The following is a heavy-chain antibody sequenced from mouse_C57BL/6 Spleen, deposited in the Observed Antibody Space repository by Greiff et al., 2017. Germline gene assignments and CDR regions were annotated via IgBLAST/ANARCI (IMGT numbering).Heavy chain of an antibody. Sequence: QVQLQQPGAELVMPGASVKLSCKASGYTFTSYWMHWVKQRPGQGLEWIGEIDPSDSYTNYNQKFKGKSTLTVDKSSSTAYMQLSSLTSEDSAVYYCARRYGHFLVYFDYWGQGTTLTVSS. CDR2: IDPSDSYT. CDR3: ARRYGHFLVYFDY. V-gene: IGHV1-69*01. D-gene: IGHD1-1*02. CDR1: GYTFTSYW. J-gene: IGHJ2*01.